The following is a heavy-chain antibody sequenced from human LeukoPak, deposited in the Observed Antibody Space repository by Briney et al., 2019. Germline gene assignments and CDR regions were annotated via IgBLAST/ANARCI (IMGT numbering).Heavy chain of an antibody. CDR1: GYTFTSYD. CDR3: ARDAVGATHTEYFQH. J-gene: IGHJ1*01. D-gene: IGHD1-26*01. CDR2: MNPNSGNT. Sequence: ASVKVSCKAAGYTFTSYDINWVRQATGQGLEWMGWMNPNSGNTGYAQKFQGRVTMTRNTSISTAYMELSSLRSEDTAVYYCARDAVGATHTEYFQHWGQGTLVTVSS. V-gene: IGHV1-8*01.